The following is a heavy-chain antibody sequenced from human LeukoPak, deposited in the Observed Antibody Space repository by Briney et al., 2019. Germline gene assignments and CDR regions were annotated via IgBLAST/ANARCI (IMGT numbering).Heavy chain of an antibody. CDR1: LFTLCDYN. Sequence: VGCLRLSCAASLFTLCDYNMYAIRQAPGRGAEWVSDITGSGRTMSYADSVKGPFTISRDNAKNSLLLQMNSLRAEDTAVYYWARKGRPEAFDPWGQGTLVTVSS. D-gene: IGHD6-25*01. CDR3: ARKGRPEAFDP. CDR2: ITGSGRTM. J-gene: IGHJ5*02. V-gene: IGHV3-11*01.